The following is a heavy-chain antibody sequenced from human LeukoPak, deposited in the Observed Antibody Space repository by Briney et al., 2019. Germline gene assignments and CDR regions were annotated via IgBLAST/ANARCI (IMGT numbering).Heavy chain of an antibody. CDR2: INHSGST. J-gene: IGHJ4*02. CDR3: ARGPRITMVRGVHPIDY. Sequence: PSETLSLTCAVYGGSFSGYYRSWIRQPPGKGLEWIGEINHSGSTNYNPSLKSRVTISVDTSKNQFSLKLSSVTAADTAVYYCARGPRITMVRGVHPIDYWGQGTLVTVSS. V-gene: IGHV4-34*01. D-gene: IGHD3-10*01. CDR1: GGSFSGYY.